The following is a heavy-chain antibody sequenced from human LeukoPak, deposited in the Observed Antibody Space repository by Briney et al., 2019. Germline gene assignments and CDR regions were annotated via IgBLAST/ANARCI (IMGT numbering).Heavy chain of an antibody. Sequence: ASVKVSCKASGYTFTGYYMHWVRQAPGQGLEWMGWINPNSGGTNYAQKFQGWVTMTRDTSISTAYMELSRLRSDDTAVYYCARALYSSGLGNAFDIWGQGTMVTVSS. CDR3: ARALYSSGLGNAFDI. CDR2: INPNSGGT. V-gene: IGHV1-2*04. D-gene: IGHD6-19*01. J-gene: IGHJ3*02. CDR1: GYTFTGYY.